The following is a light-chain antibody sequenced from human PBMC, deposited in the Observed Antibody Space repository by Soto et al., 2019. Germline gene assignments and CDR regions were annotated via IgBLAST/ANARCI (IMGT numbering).Light chain of an antibody. J-gene: IGLJ1*01. V-gene: IGLV2-14*01. CDR1: SSDVGGYNY. CDR2: DVS. CDR3: SSYKSSTTLV. Sequence: QSALTQPASVSGSPGQSITISCTGTSSDVGGYNYVSWYQQHPGKAPILMIYDVSNRPSGVSNRFSGSKSGNTASLTISGLQAEDEADYSCSSYKSSTTLVFGTGTKVTVL.